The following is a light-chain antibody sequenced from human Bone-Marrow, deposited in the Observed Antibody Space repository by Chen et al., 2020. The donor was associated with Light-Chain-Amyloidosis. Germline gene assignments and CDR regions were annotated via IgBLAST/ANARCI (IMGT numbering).Light chain of an antibody. J-gene: IGLJ3*02. CDR3: QVWDRSSDRPV. CDR2: DDS. V-gene: IGLV3-21*02. CDR1: TIGSTS. Sequence: SYVLTQPSSLSVAPGQTATIACGGNTIGSTSVHWYQQTPGQAPLLVVYDDSDRPSGIPERLSGSNSGNTDTLTISRVEAGDEADYYCQVWDRSSDRPVFGGGTKLTVL.